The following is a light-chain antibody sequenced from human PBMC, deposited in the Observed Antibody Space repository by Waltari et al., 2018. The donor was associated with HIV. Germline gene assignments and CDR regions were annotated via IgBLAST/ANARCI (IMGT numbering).Light chain of an antibody. CDR3: QSADSSGTDLI. V-gene: IGLV3-25*03. Sequence: SYELTQPPSVSVSPGQTARITCPGDALPKQYAYRYQQKAGQAPVLVISKDSERPSGIPERFSGSSSGTTVTLTISGVQAEDEADYNCQSADSSGTDLIFGGGTKLTVL. CDR1: ALPKQY. CDR2: KDS. J-gene: IGLJ2*01.